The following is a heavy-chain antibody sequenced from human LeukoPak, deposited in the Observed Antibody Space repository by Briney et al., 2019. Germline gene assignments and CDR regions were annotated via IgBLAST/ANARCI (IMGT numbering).Heavy chain of an antibody. CDR2: IHYSGAT. CDR3: AREYSAFDF. D-gene: IGHD5-12*01. J-gene: IGHJ4*02. CDR1: GGSISTYN. Sequence: SETLSLTCTVSGGSISTYNWSWIRQPPGKGPEWIGYIHYSGATSYNPSLKSRVTVSVDTSRNRLYLELTSVTAADTAFYYCAREYSAFDFWGQGILVTVS. V-gene: IGHV4-59*01.